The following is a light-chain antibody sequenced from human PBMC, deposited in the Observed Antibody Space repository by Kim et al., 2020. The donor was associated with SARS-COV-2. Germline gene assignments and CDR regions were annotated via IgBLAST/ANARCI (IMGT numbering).Light chain of an antibody. Sequence: GQSITISCTGTSSDIGALNYVSWYQQNPGKAPKLIIYDVNRRPSDISNRFSGSKSGNTASLTISGLQADDEADYYCISYTISNTYVFATGTKVTVL. J-gene: IGLJ1*01. CDR3: ISYTISNTYV. V-gene: IGLV2-14*04. CDR1: SSDIGALNY. CDR2: DVN.